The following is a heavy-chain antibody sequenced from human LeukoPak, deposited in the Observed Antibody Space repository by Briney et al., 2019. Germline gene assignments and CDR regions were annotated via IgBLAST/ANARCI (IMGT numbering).Heavy chain of an antibody. Sequence: GASVKVSCKASGGTFSSYAISWVRQAPGQGPEWMGRIIPIFGIANYAQKFQGRVTITADKSTSTAYMELSSLRSEDTAVYYCARVRWNSGSYHFDYWGQGTLVTVSS. CDR3: ARVRWNSGSYHFDY. CDR1: GGTFSSYA. CDR2: IIPIFGIA. V-gene: IGHV1-69*04. D-gene: IGHD1-26*01. J-gene: IGHJ4*02.